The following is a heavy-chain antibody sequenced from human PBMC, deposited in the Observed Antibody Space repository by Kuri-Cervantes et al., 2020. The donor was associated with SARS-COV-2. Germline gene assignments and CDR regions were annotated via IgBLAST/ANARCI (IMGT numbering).Heavy chain of an antibody. Sequence: GESLKISCEGSGFAFNDYYMTWIRQAPGKGLEWISYIGRSGDVIYYADSVKGRFIISRDNAKNSLYLQMNSLRVEDTALYYCARAYGDYVFREGLDSWGQGTLVTVSS. D-gene: IGHD4-17*01. CDR1: GFAFNDYY. J-gene: IGHJ4*02. CDR2: IGRSGDVI. V-gene: IGHV3-11*04. CDR3: ARAYGDYVFREGLDS.